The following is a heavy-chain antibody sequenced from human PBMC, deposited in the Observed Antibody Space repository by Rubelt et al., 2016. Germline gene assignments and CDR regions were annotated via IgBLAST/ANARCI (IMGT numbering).Heavy chain of an antibody. Sequence: QLQLQESGSGLVKPSETLSLTCTVSGASISSSAYHWGWIRQPPGKGLQWIGSIYYSGTTYYDPSLKSRVTISVDTAEIQLSLKRTYVSAADTSVYFMARAMLSNYVFDPWGQGTLVTVSS. CDR3: ARAMLSNYVFDP. J-gene: IGHJ5*02. CDR2: IYYSGTT. V-gene: IGHV4-39*07. CDR1: GASISSSAYH. D-gene: IGHD3-16*01.